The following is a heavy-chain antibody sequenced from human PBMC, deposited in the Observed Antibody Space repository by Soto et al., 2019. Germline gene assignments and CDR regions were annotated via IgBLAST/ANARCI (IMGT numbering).Heavy chain of an antibody. CDR3: ARGRYGDDYYYYGMDV. V-gene: IGHV1-18*01. Sequence: ASVKVSCKASGYTFTSYGISWVRQAPGQGLEWMGWISAYNGNTNYAQKLQGRVTMTTDTSTSTAYMELRSLRSDDTAVYYCARGRYGDDYYYYGMDVWGQGTTVTVSS. CDR1: GYTFTSYG. J-gene: IGHJ6*02. D-gene: IGHD4-17*01. CDR2: ISAYNGNT.